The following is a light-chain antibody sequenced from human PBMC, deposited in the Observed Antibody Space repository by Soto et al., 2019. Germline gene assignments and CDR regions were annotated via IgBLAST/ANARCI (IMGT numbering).Light chain of an antibody. CDR2: GAS. Sequence: EIVLTQSPGTLSLSPGERATLSCRASQSVNNNYLAWYQQKPGQAPRLLIYGASSRATGIPDRFSGSGSGTDFTLTISRLEPEDFAVYYCQEYSKWPLFTFGPGTRVDIK. CDR1: QSVNNNY. CDR3: QEYSKWPLFT. V-gene: IGKV3-20*01. J-gene: IGKJ3*01.